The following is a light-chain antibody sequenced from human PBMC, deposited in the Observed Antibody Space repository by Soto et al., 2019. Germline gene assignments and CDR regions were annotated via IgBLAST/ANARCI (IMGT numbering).Light chain of an antibody. CDR2: DSS. CDR1: QSVRSTF. Sequence: DIVLTQSPGTLSLSLGERATLSCRARQSVRSTFLSCYQQKPGQAPRLLIYDSSSTATGIPERFSGSGSGTDFTLTISRLEPEDFAVYYCQQYGSSPPQTFGQGTKVEIK. J-gene: IGKJ1*01. V-gene: IGKV3-20*01. CDR3: QQYGSSPPQT.